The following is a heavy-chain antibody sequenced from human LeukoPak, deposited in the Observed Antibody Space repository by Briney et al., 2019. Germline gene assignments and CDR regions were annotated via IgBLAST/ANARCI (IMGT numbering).Heavy chain of an antibody. Sequence: SVTVSCKASGGTFSGYAINWVRRAPGQGLEWMGWIVVTFGIANYAQGFQGRVTITADKSTGTAYMQLSSLRSEDTALYHCARSSCSGASCYSRDDWYLDLWGRGTLVTVSS. J-gene: IGHJ2*01. CDR3: ARSSCSGASCYSRDDWYLDL. V-gene: IGHV1-69*17. CDR2: IVVTFGIA. D-gene: IGHD2-15*01. CDR1: GGTFSGYA.